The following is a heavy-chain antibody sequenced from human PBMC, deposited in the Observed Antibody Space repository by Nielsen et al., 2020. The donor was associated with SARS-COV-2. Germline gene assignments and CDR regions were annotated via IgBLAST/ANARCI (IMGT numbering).Heavy chain of an antibody. CDR2: ISWNSGSI. Sequence: ISCAASGFTFDDYAMHWVRQAPGKGLEWVSGISWNSGSIGYADSVKGRFTISRDNAKNSLYLQMNSLRAEDTALYYCAKLSGYDYDAFDIWGQGTMVTVSS. D-gene: IGHD5-12*01. V-gene: IGHV3-9*01. J-gene: IGHJ3*02. CDR3: AKLSGYDYDAFDI. CDR1: GFTFDDYA.